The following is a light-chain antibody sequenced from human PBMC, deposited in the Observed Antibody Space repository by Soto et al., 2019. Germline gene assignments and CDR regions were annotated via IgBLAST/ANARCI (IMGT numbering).Light chain of an antibody. CDR1: QSIGTS. Sequence: DIQMTQSPSSLSASIGDRVTITCRASQSIGTSLIWYQQKPRQAPRLLISGASSLQIGVPSRFSGSGSGTDFTLTISSLQPEDFATYYCQQSYSTSITFGQGTRLE. V-gene: IGKV1-39*01. J-gene: IGKJ5*01. CDR3: QQSYSTSIT. CDR2: GAS.